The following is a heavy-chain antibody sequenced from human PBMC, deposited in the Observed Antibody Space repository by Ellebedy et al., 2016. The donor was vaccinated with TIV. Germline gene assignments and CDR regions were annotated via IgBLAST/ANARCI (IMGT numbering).Heavy chain of an antibody. CDR1: RFNFRSYW. Sequence: GGSLRLSCAASRFNFRSYWMTWVRHPPGKGLEWVANIDQDGSDTYYVDSVRGRFTIARDNAKNSLYLQMNSLRAEDTSVYYSATDGSYGDYRFPAHAFAMWGQGTVVTVSS. J-gene: IGHJ3*02. CDR3: ATDGSYGDYRFPAHAFAM. V-gene: IGHV3-7*01. CDR2: IDQDGSDT. D-gene: IGHD4-17*01.